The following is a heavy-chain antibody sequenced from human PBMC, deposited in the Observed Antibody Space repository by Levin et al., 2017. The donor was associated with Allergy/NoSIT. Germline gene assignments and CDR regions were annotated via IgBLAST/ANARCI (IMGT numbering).Heavy chain of an antibody. D-gene: IGHD3-3*01. V-gene: IGHV3-48*03. CDR3: ARQLGNFWSGYNYFDY. CDR1: GFTFSSYE. Sequence: GESLKISCAASGFTFSSYEMNWVCQAPGKGLEWVSYISSSGSTIYYADSVKGRFTISRDNAKNSLYLQMNSLRAEDTAVYYCARQLGNFWSGYNYFDYWGQGTLVTVSS. J-gene: IGHJ4*02. CDR2: ISSSGSTI.